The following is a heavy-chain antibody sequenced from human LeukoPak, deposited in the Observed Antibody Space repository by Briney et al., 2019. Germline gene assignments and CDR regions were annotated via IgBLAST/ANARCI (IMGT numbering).Heavy chain of an antibody. CDR3: ARHSPYYDFWSGYSNGMDV. Sequence: KPSETLSLTCTVSGGSISSYYWSWIRQPPGKGLEWIGYINYSGSTNYNPSLKSRVTISVDTSKNQFSLKLSSVTAADTAVYYCARHSPYYDFWSGYSNGMDVWGQGTTVTVSS. CDR2: INYSGST. J-gene: IGHJ6*02. CDR1: GGSISSYY. V-gene: IGHV4-59*08. D-gene: IGHD3-3*01.